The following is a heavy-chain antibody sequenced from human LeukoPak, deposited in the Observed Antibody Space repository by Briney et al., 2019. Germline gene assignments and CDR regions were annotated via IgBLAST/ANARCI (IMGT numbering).Heavy chain of an antibody. Sequence: GGSLRLSCAASGFTFSSYAMHWVRQAPGKGLEYVSAISSNGGSTYYANSVKGRFTISRDNSKNTLYLQMGSPRAEDMAVYYCARAGVYCGGDCYIFDYWGQGTLVTVPS. CDR2: ISSNGGST. D-gene: IGHD2-21*02. V-gene: IGHV3-64*01. CDR1: GFTFSSYA. J-gene: IGHJ4*02. CDR3: ARAGVYCGGDCYIFDY.